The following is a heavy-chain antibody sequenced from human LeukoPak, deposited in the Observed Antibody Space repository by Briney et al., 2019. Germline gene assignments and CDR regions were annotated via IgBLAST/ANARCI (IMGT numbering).Heavy chain of an antibody. J-gene: IGHJ3*02. CDR2: FDPEDGET. V-gene: IGHV1-24*01. CDR1: GYTLTELS. Sequence: ASVKVSCKVSGYTLTELSMHWVRQAPGKGLEWMGGFDPEDGETIYTQKFQGRVTMTEDTSTDTAYMELSSLRSEDTAVYYCATGYRGITMIVVARGAFDIWGQETMVTVSS. CDR3: ATGYRGITMIVVARGAFDI. D-gene: IGHD3-22*01.